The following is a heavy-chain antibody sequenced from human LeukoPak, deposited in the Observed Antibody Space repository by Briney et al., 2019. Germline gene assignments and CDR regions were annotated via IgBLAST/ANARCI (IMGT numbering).Heavy chain of an antibody. D-gene: IGHD3-22*01. CDR1: GYTFTNFI. V-gene: IGHV1-2*04. J-gene: IGHJ4*02. CDR2: INPNSGGT. CDR3: ARGSPATYDSSGYLLDY. Sequence: ASVKVSCKASGYTFTNFIINWVRQAPGQGLEWMGWINPNSGGTNYAQKFQGWVTMTRDTSISTAYMELSRLRSDDTAVYYCARGSPATYDSSGYLLDYWGQGTLVTVSS.